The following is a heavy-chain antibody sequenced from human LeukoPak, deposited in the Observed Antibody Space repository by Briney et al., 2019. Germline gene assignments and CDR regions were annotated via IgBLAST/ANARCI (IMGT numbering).Heavy chain of an antibody. CDR2: IYYSGST. Sequence: SETLSLTCTVSGGSISSYYWSWIRQPPGKGLEWIGYIYYSGSTNYNPSLKSRVTISVDTSKNQFSLKLSSVTAADTAVYYCAGLAGEAYCGGDCYSRYYYYGMDVWGQGTTVTVSS. D-gene: IGHD2-21*02. V-gene: IGHV4-59*01. CDR1: GGSISSYY. J-gene: IGHJ6*02. CDR3: AGLAGEAYCGGDCYSRYYYYGMDV.